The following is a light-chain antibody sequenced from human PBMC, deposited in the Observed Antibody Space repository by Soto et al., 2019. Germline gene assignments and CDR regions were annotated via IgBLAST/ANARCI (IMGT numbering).Light chain of an antibody. V-gene: IGKV2-28*01. CDR2: LVS. Sequence: DIVMTQSPLSLSATPGEPASISCRSSQSLLHSNGYNYLDWYLQKPGQSPQLLIYLVSNRASGVPDRFSGSGSCTDFTLKISRVEAVDVGVKYCMQCLHAPLTFGQGTKVDIK. CDR3: MQCLHAPLT. CDR1: QSLLHSNGYNY. J-gene: IGKJ1*01.